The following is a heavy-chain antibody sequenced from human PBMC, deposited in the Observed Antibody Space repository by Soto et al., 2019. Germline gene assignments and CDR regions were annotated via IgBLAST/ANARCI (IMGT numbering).Heavy chain of an antibody. V-gene: IGHV3-15*01. Sequence: GGSLRLSCAASGFTFSNAWMSWVRQAPGKGLEWVGRIKSKTDGGTTDYAAPVKGRFTISRDDSKNTLYLQMNSLKTEDTAVYYCTTLTAAGQGYYYYYGMDVWGQGTTVTVSS. D-gene: IGHD6-25*01. CDR3: TTLTAAGQGYYYYYGMDV. CDR1: GFTFSNAW. J-gene: IGHJ6*02. CDR2: IKSKTDGGTT.